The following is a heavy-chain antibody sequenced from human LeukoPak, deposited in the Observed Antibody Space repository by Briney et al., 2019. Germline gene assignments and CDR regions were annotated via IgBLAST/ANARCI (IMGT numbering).Heavy chain of an antibody. CDR3: ASSTNSPYYGYNYYYMDV. Sequence: GSLRLSCAASGFTFSDYYMSWIRQPPGKGLEWIGEINHSGSTNYNPSLKSRVTISVDTSKDQFSLKLSSVTAADTAVYYCASSTNSPYYGYNYYYMDVWGKGTTVTVSS. CDR2: INHSGST. V-gene: IGHV4-34*01. D-gene: IGHD3-10*01. CDR1: GFTFSDYY. J-gene: IGHJ6*03.